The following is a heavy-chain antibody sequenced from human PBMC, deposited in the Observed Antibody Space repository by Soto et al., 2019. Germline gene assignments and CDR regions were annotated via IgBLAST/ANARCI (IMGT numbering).Heavy chain of an antibody. D-gene: IGHD6-19*01. CDR1: GGSFSSGSYY. J-gene: IGHJ4*02. Sequence: SATLSLTCTVSGGSFSSGSYYWSWIRQPPGNGLEWIGYIYYSGSTNYNPSLKSRVTISVDTSKNQFSLKLSSVTAADTAVYYCARMDSSGWYRPGYWGQGTLVTVSS. V-gene: IGHV4-61*01. CDR2: IYYSGST. CDR3: ARMDSSGWYRPGY.